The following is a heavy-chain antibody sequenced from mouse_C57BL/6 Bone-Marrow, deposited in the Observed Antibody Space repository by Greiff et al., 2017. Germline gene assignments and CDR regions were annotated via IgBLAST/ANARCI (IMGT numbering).Heavy chain of an antibody. CDR2: IDPETGGT. CDR1: GYTFTDYE. V-gene: IGHV1-15*01. CDR3: TREDYDYDEHHDY. Sequence: QVQLKQSGAELVRPGASVTLSCKASGYTFTDYEMHWVKQTPVHGLEWIGAIDPETGGTAYNQKFKGKAILTADKSSSTAYMELRSLTSEDSAVYYCTREDYDYDEHHDYWGQGTTLTVSS. J-gene: IGHJ2*01. D-gene: IGHD2-4*01.